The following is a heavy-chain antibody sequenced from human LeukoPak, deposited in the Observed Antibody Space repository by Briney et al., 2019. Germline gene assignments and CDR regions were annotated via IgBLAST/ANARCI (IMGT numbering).Heavy chain of an antibody. J-gene: IGHJ4*02. D-gene: IGHD3-10*01. CDR3: TKDTFGRDDD. V-gene: IGHV3-74*01. Sequence: GRSLRLSCAASGFTFSSYWMHWVRQAPGKGLVWVSRINPDGSYTSYADSVKGRFTIARDNAKNTLYLQMNSLRAEDTAVYYCTKDTFGRDDDWGQGTLVTVSS. CDR2: INPDGSYT. CDR1: GFTFSSYW.